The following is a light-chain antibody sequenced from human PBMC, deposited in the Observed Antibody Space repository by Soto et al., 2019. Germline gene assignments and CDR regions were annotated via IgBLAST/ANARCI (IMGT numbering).Light chain of an antibody. CDR2: DVS. CDR1: SSDVGGYNY. Sequence: QSVLTQPRSVSGSPGQSVTISCTGTSSDVGGYNYVSWYQQHPGKAPKLILYDVSKRPSGVPDRFSGSKSGNTASLTISGLQAEDEAYYYCCSYAGSYTHVFGTGTKVTVL. V-gene: IGLV2-11*01. J-gene: IGLJ1*01. CDR3: CSYAGSYTHV.